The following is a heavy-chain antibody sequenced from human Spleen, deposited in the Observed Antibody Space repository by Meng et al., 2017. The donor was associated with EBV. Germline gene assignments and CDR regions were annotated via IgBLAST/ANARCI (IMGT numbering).Heavy chain of an antibody. Sequence: QVQLQQSGPGLVKPPXXLSLTXATSGDSVSSDTPAWNWIRQSPSRGLEWLGRTYYRSKWYNDYAVSVKSRITINPDTSKNQFSLQLNSVTPEDTAVYYCARDNRGWYFDYWGQGTLVTVSS. V-gene: IGHV6-1*01. D-gene: IGHD3-10*01. CDR1: GDSVSSDTPA. CDR2: TYYRSKWYN. CDR3: ARDNRGWYFDY. J-gene: IGHJ4*02.